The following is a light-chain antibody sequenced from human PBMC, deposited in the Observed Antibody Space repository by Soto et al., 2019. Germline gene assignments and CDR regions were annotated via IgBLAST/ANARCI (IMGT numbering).Light chain of an antibody. V-gene: IGKV4-1*01. CDR1: QSVLFTAKNKNY. CDR2: WAS. CDR3: HQYYSFPHS. Sequence: DVVMTQSPDSLAVSLGERATINCKSSQSVLFTAKNKNYLAWFQQKPGQPPKLLIYWASTRESGVPDRFNGSGGWTDFNPTISNLQPEDVAVYYCHQYYSFPHSFGQGTRLEMK. J-gene: IGKJ2*01.